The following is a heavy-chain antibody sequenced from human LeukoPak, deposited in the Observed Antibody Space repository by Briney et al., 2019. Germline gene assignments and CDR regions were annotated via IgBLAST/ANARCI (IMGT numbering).Heavy chain of an antibody. CDR2: INHSGST. CDR1: GGSFSGYY. J-gene: IGHJ4*02. D-gene: IGHD1-26*01. Sequence: SETLSLTCAVYGGSFSGYYWSWIRQPPGKELEWIGEINHSGSTNYNPSLKSRVTISVDTSKNQFSLKLSSVTAADTAVYYCAGTLTIRLLQDWGQGTLVTVSS. CDR3: AGTLTIRLLQD. V-gene: IGHV4-34*01.